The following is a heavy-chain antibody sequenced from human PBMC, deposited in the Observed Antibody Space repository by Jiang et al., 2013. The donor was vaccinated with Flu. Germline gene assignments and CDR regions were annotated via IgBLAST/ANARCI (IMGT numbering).Heavy chain of an antibody. J-gene: IGHJ4*02. D-gene: IGHD1-1*01. Sequence: SGGGVVQPGRSLRLSCAASGFTFSGYAMHWVRQAPGKGLEWVAITSHDGNNQYYADSVKGRFTISRDNSKNTMYLQMNSLRAEDTAVYYCAKCKDFGASGNGFDYWGQGTLVTVSS. CDR3: AKCKDFGASGNGFDY. CDR2: TSHDGNNQ. V-gene: IGHV3-30*18. CDR1: GFTFSGYA.